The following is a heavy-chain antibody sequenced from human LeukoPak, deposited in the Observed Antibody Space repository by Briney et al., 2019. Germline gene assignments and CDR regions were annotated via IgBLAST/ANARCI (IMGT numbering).Heavy chain of an antibody. V-gene: IGHV3-30*02. CDR2: IQYDDSEK. D-gene: IGHD2/OR15-2a*01. CDR3: AREGGHTEIGEFDY. J-gene: IGHJ4*02. Sequence: YPGGSLRLSCAASGFTFSTSGMHWVRQAPGKGLEWVAFIQYDDSEKYYADSVKGRCTISRDNSKNTVYLQMNSLRAEDTAVYYCAREGGHTEIGEFDYWGQGTLVTVSS. CDR1: GFTFSTSG.